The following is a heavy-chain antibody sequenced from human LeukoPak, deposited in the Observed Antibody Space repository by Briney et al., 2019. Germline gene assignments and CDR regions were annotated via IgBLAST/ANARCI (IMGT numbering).Heavy chain of an antibody. CDR1: GFIFSTCD. CDR3: SSSGSYFDY. CDR2: ISSSSGTI. V-gene: IGHV3-48*02. Sequence: GGSLRLSCASSGFIFSTCDMNWVRQAPGKGLEWVSYISSSSGTIYYADSVKGRFTVSRDNAKNSLYLQMNSLRDEDTAVYYCSSSGSYFDYWGQGTLVTVSS. D-gene: IGHD1-26*01. J-gene: IGHJ4*02.